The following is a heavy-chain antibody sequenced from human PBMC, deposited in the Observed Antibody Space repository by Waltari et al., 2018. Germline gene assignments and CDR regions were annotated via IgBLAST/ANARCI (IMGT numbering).Heavy chain of an antibody. CDR2: IIPSFGTA. V-gene: IGHV1-69*13. Sequence: QVQRVQSGAEVKKPGSSVKVSCKASGGTFSSYAISWVRQAPGQGLEWMGGIIPSFGTANYAQKFQGRVTNTADESTSTAYMELSSLRSEDTAVYYCASMDYDCWICDYWGQGTLVTVSS. CDR1: GGTFSSYA. D-gene: IGHD3-3*01. J-gene: IGHJ4*02. CDR3: ASMDYDCWICDY.